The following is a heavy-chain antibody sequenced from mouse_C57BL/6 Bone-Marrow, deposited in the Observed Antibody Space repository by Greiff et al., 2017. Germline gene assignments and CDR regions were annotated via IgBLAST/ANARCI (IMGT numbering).Heavy chain of an antibody. Sequence: EVQLQQSGAELVRPGASVKLSCTASGFNIKDDYMHWVKQRPEQGLEWIGWIDPENGDTEYASKFQGKATITADTSSNTAYLQLSSLTAEDTAVYYCTTESLIPTDDWGQGTTLTVSS. CDR2: IDPENGDT. D-gene: IGHD1-1*01. V-gene: IGHV14-4*01. J-gene: IGHJ2*01. CDR3: TTESLIPTDD. CDR1: GFNIKDDY.